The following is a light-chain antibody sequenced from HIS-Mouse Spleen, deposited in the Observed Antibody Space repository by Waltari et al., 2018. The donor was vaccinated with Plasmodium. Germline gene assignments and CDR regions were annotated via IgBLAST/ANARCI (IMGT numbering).Light chain of an antibody. V-gene: IGKV4-1*01. CDR3: QQRSNWPPLT. Sequence: DIVMTQSPDSLAVSLGERATITCKSSQSVLYSSNNKNYLAWYQQKPGQPPKLLIYDASNRATGIPARFSGSGSGTDFTLTISSLEPEDFAVYYCQQRSNWPPLTFGGGTKVEIK. J-gene: IGKJ4*01. CDR1: QSVLYSSNNKNY. CDR2: DAS.